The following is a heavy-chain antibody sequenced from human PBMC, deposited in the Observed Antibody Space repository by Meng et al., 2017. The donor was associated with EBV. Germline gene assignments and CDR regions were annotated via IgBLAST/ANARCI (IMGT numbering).Heavy chain of an antibody. D-gene: IGHD5/OR15-5a*01. CDR3: ARPFPSIVSPRLDPLGD. CDR2: AHYSGRT. Sequence: QLQLQESGPGQVKPSETLSLTRTVSGDSISSFYYWAWLRQPPGRGLEWIGSAHYSGRTYYSPSLRSRVTVSIDTSKNQFSLRLTSVTAADTALYYCARPFPSIVSPRLDPLGDWRQGALVTVSA. V-gene: IGHV4-39*01. CDR1: GDSISSFYY. J-gene: IGHJ4*02.